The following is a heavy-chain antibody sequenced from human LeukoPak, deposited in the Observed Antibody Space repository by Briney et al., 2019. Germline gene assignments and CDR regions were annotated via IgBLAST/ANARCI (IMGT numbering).Heavy chain of an antibody. Sequence: GGSLRLSCAASGFTFSSYGMHWVRQAPGKGLEWVAVISYDGSDKYYADSVKGRFTISRDNSKNTLYLQMNSLRPEETAVYYCAKDLGSRICGGNCLYYYGMDVWGQGTTVTVSS. J-gene: IGHJ6*02. CDR2: ISYDGSDK. V-gene: IGHV3-30*18. D-gene: IGHD2-21*02. CDR1: GFTFSSYG. CDR3: AKDLGSRICGGNCLYYYGMDV.